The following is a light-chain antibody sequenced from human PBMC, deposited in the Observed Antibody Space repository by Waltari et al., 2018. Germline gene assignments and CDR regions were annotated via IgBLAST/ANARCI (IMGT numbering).Light chain of an antibody. V-gene: IGKV1-39*01. CDR3: QQSYTTPFT. CDR1: QSISTS. J-gene: IGKJ3*01. Sequence: DIQMTQSPPPLSASVGDSVTITCRATQSISTSLNWYQQKPGKAPNLLIYGASSLERGVPSRFSGSGSGTDFTLTISSLHPEDFATYYCQQSYTTPFTFGPGTKVDLK. CDR2: GAS.